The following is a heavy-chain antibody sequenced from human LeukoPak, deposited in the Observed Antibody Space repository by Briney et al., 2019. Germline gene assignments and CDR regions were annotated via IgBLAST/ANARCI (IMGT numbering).Heavy chain of an antibody. Sequence: ASVKVSCKASGYTFTSYGISWVRQAPGQGLEWMGWISANKGDTNYAQKLQGRVTMTTDTSTRTAYMELRSLRSDDTAEYYCARDGGGGSGWYPYDWGQGTLVTVSS. CDR2: ISANKGDT. CDR1: GYTFTSYG. J-gene: IGHJ4*02. CDR3: ARDGGGGSGWYPYD. D-gene: IGHD6-19*01. V-gene: IGHV1-18*01.